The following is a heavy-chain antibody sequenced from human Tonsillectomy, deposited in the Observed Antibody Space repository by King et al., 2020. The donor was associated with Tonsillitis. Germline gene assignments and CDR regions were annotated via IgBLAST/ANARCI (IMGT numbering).Heavy chain of an antibody. J-gene: IGHJ6*02. Sequence: QLVQSGAEVKKPGSSVKVSCKVSAGPFTTYAINWVRQAPGQGLEWMGDISPIFGRANYAQKVQGRVTITADESTSTAYMELNRLRSEDTAVYYCARDLDGMDVWGQGTTVTVSS. CDR3: ARDLDGMDV. CDR2: ISPIFGRA. V-gene: IGHV1-69*12. CDR1: AGPFTTYA.